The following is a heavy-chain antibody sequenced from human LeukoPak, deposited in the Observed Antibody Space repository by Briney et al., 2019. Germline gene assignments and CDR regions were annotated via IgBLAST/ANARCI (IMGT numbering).Heavy chain of an antibody. Sequence: PGGSLRLSCAASGFTFSSYAMNWVRQAPGKGLEWVSAISGSGGSTYYADSVKGRFTISGDNSENTLYLQMNSLRADDTAVYYCAKSVRNYYDSSGYWGQGTLVTVSS. J-gene: IGHJ4*02. CDR2: ISGSGGST. CDR1: GFTFSSYA. D-gene: IGHD3-22*01. V-gene: IGHV3-23*01. CDR3: AKSVRNYYDSSGY.